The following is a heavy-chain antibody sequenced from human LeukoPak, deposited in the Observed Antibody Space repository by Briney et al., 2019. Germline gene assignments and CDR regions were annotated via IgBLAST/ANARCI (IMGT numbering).Heavy chain of an antibody. J-gene: IGHJ4*02. CDR3: ARELVSSWSKPRFDY. Sequence: AASVKVSCKASGYTFTSYAMHWVRQAPGQRLEWMGWINAGNGNTKYSQKFQGRVTITRDTSASTAYMELSSLRSEDTAVYYCARELVSSWSKPRFDYWGQGTLVTVSS. CDR2: INAGNGNT. V-gene: IGHV1-3*01. D-gene: IGHD6-13*01. CDR1: GYTFTSYA.